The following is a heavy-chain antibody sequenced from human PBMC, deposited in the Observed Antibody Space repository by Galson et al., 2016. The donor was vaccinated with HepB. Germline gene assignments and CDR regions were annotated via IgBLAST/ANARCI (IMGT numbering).Heavy chain of an antibody. J-gene: IGHJ5*02. Sequence: SETLSLTCTVYGESIRSSDWAWIRQPPEKGLEWIGEVNYSGTTNYNPSLKSRATISIDTSKKEFSLKLRSVTAADTALYFCARGTRPPRSNSYAYKWFDTWGQGTLVIVSS. CDR2: VNYSGTT. CDR3: ARGTRPPRSNSYAYKWFDT. V-gene: IGHV4-34*01. CDR1: GESIRSSD. D-gene: IGHD3-16*01.